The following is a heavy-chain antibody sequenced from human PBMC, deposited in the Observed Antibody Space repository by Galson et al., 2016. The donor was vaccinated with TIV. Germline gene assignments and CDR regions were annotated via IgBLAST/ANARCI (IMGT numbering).Heavy chain of an antibody. Sequence: SETLSLTCIISGDSISSSTYYWGWIRQPPGKGLEWIGSICFTGSTHYTPSLKSRVTISLDTSKNQFSLKLSSVTAADTAVYYCARHSDIAADFNYWGQGTLATVSS. CDR2: ICFTGST. V-gene: IGHV4-39*01. D-gene: IGHD2-21*01. J-gene: IGHJ4*02. CDR1: GDSISSSTYY. CDR3: ARHSDIAADFNY.